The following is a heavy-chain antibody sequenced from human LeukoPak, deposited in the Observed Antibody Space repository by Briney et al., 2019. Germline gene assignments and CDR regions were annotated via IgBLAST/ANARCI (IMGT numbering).Heavy chain of an antibody. Sequence: SGPTLVHPTPALTLTCTFSGFSLSTSGVGVGWIRQPPGKALEWLALIYWDDDKRYIPSLKSRLTITKDTSKNQVVLTMTNMDPVDTATYYCAHRRYSWEWVGAFDIWGQGTMVTVSS. CDR1: GFSLSTSGVG. V-gene: IGHV2-5*02. D-gene: IGHD5-18*01. J-gene: IGHJ3*02. CDR2: IYWDDDK. CDR3: AHRRYSWEWVGAFDI.